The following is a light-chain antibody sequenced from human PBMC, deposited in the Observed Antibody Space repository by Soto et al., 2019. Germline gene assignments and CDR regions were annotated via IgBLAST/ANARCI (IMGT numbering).Light chain of an antibody. J-gene: IGKJ4*01. V-gene: IGKV1-39*01. Sequence: QSPTALSAFVGDRVAISCWASQNIRNYLNCYQQRPCKAARVLIYGAASLQSGVPSRFSGSRSGTNFSLTINSPQPADYSTYYCQQRYNIQALTFGGGTKVDIK. CDR2: GAA. CDR3: QQRYNIQALT. CDR1: QNIRNY.